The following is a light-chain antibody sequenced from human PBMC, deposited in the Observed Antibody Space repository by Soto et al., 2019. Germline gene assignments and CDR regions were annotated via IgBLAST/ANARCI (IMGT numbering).Light chain of an antibody. V-gene: IGLV2-14*01. CDR3: SSYTSSSTYV. CDR1: SSDVGGYNY. CDR2: DVS. Sequence: QSVLTQPASVSGSPGQSITISCTGTSSDVGGYNYVSWYQQHPGKAPKLMIYDVSNRPSGVSNRFSGSKSGNTASLTISGLQAEDEADYYWSSYTSSSTYVFGTGTKVIVL. J-gene: IGLJ1*01.